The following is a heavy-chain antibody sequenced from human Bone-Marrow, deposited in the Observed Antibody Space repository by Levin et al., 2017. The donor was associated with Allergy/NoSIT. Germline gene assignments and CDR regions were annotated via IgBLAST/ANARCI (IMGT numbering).Heavy chain of an antibody. Sequence: ASVKVSCKASGYTFTSYGISWVRQAPGQGLEWMGWISAYNGNTNYAQKLQGRVTMTTDTSTSTAYMELRSLRSDDTAVYYCARDQDGDYVSGMDVWGQGTTVTVSS. CDR1: GYTFTSYG. CDR2: ISAYNGNT. J-gene: IGHJ6*02. V-gene: IGHV1-18*01. D-gene: IGHD4-17*01. CDR3: ARDQDGDYVSGMDV.